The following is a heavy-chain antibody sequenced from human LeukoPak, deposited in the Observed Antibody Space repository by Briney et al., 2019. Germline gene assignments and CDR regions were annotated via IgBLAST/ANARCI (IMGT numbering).Heavy chain of an antibody. Sequence: GGSLRLSCAASGFTVSSNYMSWVRQAPGKGLEWVSVIYSGGSTYYADSVKGRFTISRDNSKSTLYLQKNSLRAEDTAVYYCARESGPYGSGRGIFDYWGQGTLVTVSS. CDR1: GFTVSSNY. D-gene: IGHD3-10*01. J-gene: IGHJ4*02. CDR2: IYSGGST. V-gene: IGHV3-66*02. CDR3: ARESGPYGSGRGIFDY.